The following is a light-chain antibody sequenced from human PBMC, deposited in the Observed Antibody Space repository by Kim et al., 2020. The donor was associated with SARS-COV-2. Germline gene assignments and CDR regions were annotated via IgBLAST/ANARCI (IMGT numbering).Light chain of an antibody. V-gene: IGLV4-69*01. Sequence: ASVNITCTLSSGNSSDAFAWQQQQPEKGARYLMKLNNDGSHSKGDGSPDRSSAASSGAERFRTISSQEADDEDDDYCQTWGSGNGVFGGGTQLTVL. CDR1: SGNSSDA. CDR2: LNNDGSH. J-gene: IGLJ2*01. CDR3: QTWGSGNGV.